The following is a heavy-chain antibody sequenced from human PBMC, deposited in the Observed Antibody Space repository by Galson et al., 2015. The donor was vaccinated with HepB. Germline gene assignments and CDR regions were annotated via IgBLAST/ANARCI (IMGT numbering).Heavy chain of an antibody. J-gene: IGHJ4*02. CDR3: ARAKYGPGY. V-gene: IGHV3-7*01. CDR2: IKEDGSEG. D-gene: IGHD2-2*01. Sequence: SLRLSCAVSGFTFSSYWMSWVRQAPGKGPEWVANIKEDGSEGYYVDSVEGRFTISRDNAKNLLYLQMNSLRAEDTALYYCARAKYGPGYWGQGTLVTVSS. CDR1: GFTFSSYW.